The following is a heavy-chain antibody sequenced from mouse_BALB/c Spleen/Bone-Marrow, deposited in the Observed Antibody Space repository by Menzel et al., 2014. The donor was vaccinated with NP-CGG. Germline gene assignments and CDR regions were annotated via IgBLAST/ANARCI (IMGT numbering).Heavy chain of an antibody. J-gene: IGHJ3*01. CDR1: GYTFTSYW. V-gene: IGHV1-87*01. CDR3: ARSEATMILAY. Sequence: QVQLKESGAELARPGASVKLSCKASGYTFTSYWMQWVKQRPGQGLEWIGAIYPGDGDTRYTQKFKGKATLTADKSSSTAYMQLSSLASEDSAVYYCARSEATMILAYWGQGTLVTGSA. D-gene: IGHD2-4*01. CDR2: IYPGDGDT.